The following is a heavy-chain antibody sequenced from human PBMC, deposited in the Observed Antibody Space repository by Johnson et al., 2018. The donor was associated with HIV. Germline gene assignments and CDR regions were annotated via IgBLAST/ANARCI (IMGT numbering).Heavy chain of an antibody. D-gene: IGHD1-26*01. CDR3: ASDGWELLGVAAFDI. Sequence: QVQLVESGGGLVQPGGSLRLSCAASGFSFSTYDLHWVRQAPGKGLEWVAFIRYDGSNKYYADSVKGRFTISRDNSKNTLYLQMNSLRAEDTAVYYCASDGWELLGVAAFDIWGQGTMVTVSS. CDR2: IRYDGSNK. J-gene: IGHJ3*02. V-gene: IGHV3-30*02. CDR1: GFSFSTYD.